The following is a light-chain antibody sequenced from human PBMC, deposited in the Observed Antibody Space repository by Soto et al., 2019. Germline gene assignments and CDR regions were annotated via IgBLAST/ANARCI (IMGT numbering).Light chain of an antibody. V-gene: IGLV2-23*01. CDR3: CSYAGSNTLNVV. Sequence: QSALTQPASVSGSPGQSITISCTGTSSDVGGYNLVSWYQHHPGKAPKLMIYEGSKRPSGVSSRFSGSKSGNTASLTISGLQAEDEADYYCCSYAGSNTLNVVFGGGTKVTVL. J-gene: IGLJ2*01. CDR1: SSDVGGYNL. CDR2: EGS.